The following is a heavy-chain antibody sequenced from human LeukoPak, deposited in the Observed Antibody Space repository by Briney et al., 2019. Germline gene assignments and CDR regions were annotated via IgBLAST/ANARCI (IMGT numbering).Heavy chain of an antibody. J-gene: IGHJ3*02. Sequence: SXXXXVSGXXITSSXXXXGWIXXPPXXGLXWIXXVYYTGSTDYNPSLKSRVTISVDTSKNQFSLKLSSVTAADTAVYYCARYPPSGYWNDAHAFDIWGQGTMVTVSS. CDR2: VYYTGST. CDR3: ARYPPSGYWNDAHAFDI. CDR1: GXXITSSXXX. D-gene: IGHD1-1*01. V-gene: IGHV4-39*07.